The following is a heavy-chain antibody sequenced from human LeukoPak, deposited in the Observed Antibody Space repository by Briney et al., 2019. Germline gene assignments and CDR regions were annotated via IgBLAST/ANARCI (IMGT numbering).Heavy chain of an antibody. D-gene: IGHD2-15*01. V-gene: IGHV3-33*08. CDR1: GFTFSSYG. CDR2: IWYGGSNK. J-gene: IGHJ6*04. CDR3: AVLGYCSGGSCPYTLDV. Sequence: GRSLRLSCAASGFTFSSYGMHWVRQAPGKGLEWVAVIWYGGSNKYYADSVKGRFTISRDNSKNTLYLQMNSLRAEDTAVYYCAVLGYCSGGSCPYTLDVWGKGTTVTVSS.